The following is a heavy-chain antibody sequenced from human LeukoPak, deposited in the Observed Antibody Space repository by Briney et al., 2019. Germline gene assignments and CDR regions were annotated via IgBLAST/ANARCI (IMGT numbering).Heavy chain of an antibody. CDR3: ARKALPGNWFDP. V-gene: IGHV4-4*07. CDR2: IYASGST. J-gene: IGHJ5*02. Sequence: PSETLSLTCTVSGDSISSYYWSWIRQPAGKGLEWIGRIYASGSTNYNPSLKSRVTMSLDTSKNQFSLNLSSVTAADTAVYYCARKALPGNWFDPWGQGTQVTVSS. CDR1: GDSISSYY.